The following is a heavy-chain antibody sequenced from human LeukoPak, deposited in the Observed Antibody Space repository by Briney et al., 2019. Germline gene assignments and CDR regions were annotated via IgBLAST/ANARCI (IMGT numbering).Heavy chain of an antibody. J-gene: IGHJ4*02. CDR3: ARGRVLWFGELYYFDY. D-gene: IGHD3-10*01. Sequence: SETLSLTCTVSGGSISSYYWSWIRQPPGKGLEWIGYIYYSGSTNYNPSLKSRVTISVDTSKNQFSLKLSSVTAADTAVYYCARGRVLWFGELYYFDYWGQGTLVTVSS. CDR1: GGSISSYY. V-gene: IGHV4-59*12. CDR2: IYYSGST.